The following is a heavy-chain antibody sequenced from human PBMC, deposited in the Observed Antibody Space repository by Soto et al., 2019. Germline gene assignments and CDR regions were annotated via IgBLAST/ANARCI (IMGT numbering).Heavy chain of an antibody. D-gene: IGHD6-13*01. CDR3: ARRHRSSSAFDP. CDR2: IDPSDSYT. V-gene: IGHV5-10-1*01. J-gene: IGHJ5*02. Sequence: EVQLVQSGAEMKKPGESLRISCKGSGYSFTSYWISWVRQMPGKGLDWMGRIDPSDSYTNYSPSFQGHVTISADKSISTAYLQWSSLKASDTAMYYCARRHRSSSAFDPWGQGTLVTVSS. CDR1: GYSFTSYW.